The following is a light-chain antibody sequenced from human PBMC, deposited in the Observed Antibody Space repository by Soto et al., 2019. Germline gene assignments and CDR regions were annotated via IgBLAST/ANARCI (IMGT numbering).Light chain of an antibody. CDR2: AAY. CDR1: QDVSDY. Sequence: DIQLTQSPSFLSASVGDRDTITCRASQDVSDYLAWYQHAPGKAPNLLIYAAYTLQSGVPARFSGSGSGTEFSLTITSLQPEDFATYYCQYLNGAPTITFGQGTRLDVK. J-gene: IGKJ5*01. V-gene: IGKV1-9*01. CDR3: QYLNGAPTIT.